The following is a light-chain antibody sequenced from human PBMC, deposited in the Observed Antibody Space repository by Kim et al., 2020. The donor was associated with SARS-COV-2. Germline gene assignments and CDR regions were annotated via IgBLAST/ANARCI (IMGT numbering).Light chain of an antibody. J-gene: IGKJ3*01. CDR2: QVS. V-gene: IGKV2-30*01. Sequence: PASLSFRSSGSLVYSDGSIYLNWFRQRPGLSPRRLICQVSDRYSGLPDRFSGSASGTDFTLQISTVESDDVRVYYSMQGTHLPFIFGPGTKVGI. CDR3: MQGTHLPFI. CDR1: GSLVYSDGSIY.